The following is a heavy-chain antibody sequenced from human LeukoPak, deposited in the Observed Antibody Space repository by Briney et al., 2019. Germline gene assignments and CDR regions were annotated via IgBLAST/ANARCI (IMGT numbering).Heavy chain of an antibody. J-gene: IGHJ6*03. Sequence: GRSLRLSCAASRFTFSSYGMHWVRQAPGKGLEWVAYIQSDRSNEQYADSVRGRFSISRDSSKNILYLQMNSLRAEDTAVYYCAKDRCSNGIGCYYYYMDVWGKGTTVTISS. CDR1: RFTFSSYG. D-gene: IGHD2-8*01. V-gene: IGHV3-30*02. CDR3: AKDRCSNGIGCYYYYMDV. CDR2: IQSDRSNE.